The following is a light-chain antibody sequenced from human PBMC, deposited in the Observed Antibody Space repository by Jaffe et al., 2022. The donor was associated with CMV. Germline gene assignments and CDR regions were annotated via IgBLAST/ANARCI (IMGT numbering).Light chain of an antibody. J-gene: IGKJ4*01. V-gene: IGKV1-39*01. CDR2: AAS. CDR1: QSISTY. Sequence: DIQMTQSPSSLSVSVGDRVTITCRASQSISTYLNWYQQKPGRAPNLLIYAASTLQSGVPSRFSGGGSGTDFTLTISNLQPEDFATYFCQQSHSTPLTFGGGTQVEIK. CDR3: QQSHSTPLT.